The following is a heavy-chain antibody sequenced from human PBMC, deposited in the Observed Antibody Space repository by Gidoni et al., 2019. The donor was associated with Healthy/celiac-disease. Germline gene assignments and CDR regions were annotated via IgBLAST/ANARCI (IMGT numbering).Heavy chain of an antibody. CDR1: VFTFSRYG. J-gene: IGHJ6*02. Sequence: QVQLVESGGGVVQPGRSLRLSCAASVFTFSRYGMHWVRQAPGKGLEWVAVISYDGSNKYYADSVKGRFTISRDNSKNTLYLQMNSLRAEDTAVYYCAKDRHVLGNYYGMDVWGQGTTVTVSS. CDR2: ISYDGSNK. V-gene: IGHV3-30*18. CDR3: AKDRHVLGNYYGMDV. D-gene: IGHD3-16*01.